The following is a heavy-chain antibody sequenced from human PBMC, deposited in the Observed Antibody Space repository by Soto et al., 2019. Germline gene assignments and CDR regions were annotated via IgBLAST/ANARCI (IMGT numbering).Heavy chain of an antibody. CDR3: TGGRTGSSPFDY. V-gene: IGHV3-72*01. D-gene: IGHD1-26*01. Sequence: EVQLVESGGGLVQPGGSLRLSCAVSGFTFSDLYMDWVRQAPGRGLEWVGRSGSKANSYTTYYAASVKGRLTISRDDSKNLMNLQMNSLKGEDTAVYYCTGGRTGSSPFDYWGQGTLVTVSS. CDR2: SGSKANSYTT. CDR1: GFTFSDLY. J-gene: IGHJ4*02.